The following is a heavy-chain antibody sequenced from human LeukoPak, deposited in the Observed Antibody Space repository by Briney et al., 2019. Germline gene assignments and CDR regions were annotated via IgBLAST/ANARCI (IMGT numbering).Heavy chain of an antibody. V-gene: IGHV4-34*01. J-gene: IGHJ4*02. CDR2: INHSGST. D-gene: IGHD4-17*01. Sequence: KASETLSLTCAVYGGSFSGYYWSWIRQPPGKGLEWIGEINHSGSTNYNPALKSRVTISVDTSKNQFSLKLSSVTAADTAVYYCARVYGDYPAWGQGTLVTVSS. CDR1: GGSFSGYY. CDR3: ARVYGDYPA.